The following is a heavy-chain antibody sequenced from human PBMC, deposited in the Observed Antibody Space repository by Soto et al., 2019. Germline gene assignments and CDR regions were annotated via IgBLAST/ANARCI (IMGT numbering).Heavy chain of an antibody. Sequence: SGTASGKDSGYTMTSYGIGWMRQAPGQRLEWMGGIIPIFGTANYAQKFQGRVTITADESTSTAYMELSSLRSEDTAVYYCARVWNYAFWSGFSIPYYYGMDVWGQGTTVTVSS. V-gene: IGHV1-69*13. D-gene: IGHD3-3*01. J-gene: IGHJ6*02. CDR2: IIPIFGTA. CDR3: ARVWNYAFWSGFSIPYYYGMDV. CDR1: GYTMTSYG.